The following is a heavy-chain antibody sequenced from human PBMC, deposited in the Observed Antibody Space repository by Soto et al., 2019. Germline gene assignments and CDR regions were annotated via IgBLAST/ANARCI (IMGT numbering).Heavy chain of an antibody. Sequence: EVPLLESGGGLIQPGGSLILSCAASGFTFSTFDMTWVRQPPGKGLEWVSLIRGSSASTYYADSVKGRFTISKDDSKNTLYLQMNSLRAEDTAVYFCVKGAWLDYWGQGNIVTVSS. CDR3: VKGAWLDY. CDR1: GFTFSTFD. CDR2: IRGSSAST. J-gene: IGHJ4*02. V-gene: IGHV3-23*01.